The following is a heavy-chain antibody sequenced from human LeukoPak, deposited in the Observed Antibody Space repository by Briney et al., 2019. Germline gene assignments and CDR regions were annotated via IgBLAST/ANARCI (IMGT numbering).Heavy chain of an antibody. J-gene: IGHJ6*03. CDR1: GFTFDDYA. CDR3: AKGGPYCGGDCYPDYYYYYMDV. D-gene: IGHD2-21*02. Sequence: PGGSLRLSCAASGFTFDDYAMHWVRQAPGKGLEWVSLISWDGGSTYYADSVKGRFTISRDNSKNSLYLQMNSLRAEDTALYYCAKGGPYCGGDCYPDYYYYYMDVWGKGTTVTVSS. V-gene: IGHV3-43D*03. CDR2: ISWDGGST.